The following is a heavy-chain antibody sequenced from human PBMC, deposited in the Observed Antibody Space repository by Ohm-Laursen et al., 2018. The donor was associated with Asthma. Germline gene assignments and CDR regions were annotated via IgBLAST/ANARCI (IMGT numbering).Heavy chain of an antibody. CDR3: ARDPGVAGTQYYFDY. D-gene: IGHD6-19*01. Sequence: SLRLSCTVSGFILDDYAMHWVRQAPGKGLEWVSGISWNSGSIGYADSVKGRFTISRDNAKNSLYLQMNSLRAEDTAVYYCARDPGVAGTQYYFDYWGQGTLVTVSS. CDR1: GFILDDYA. CDR2: ISWNSGSI. V-gene: IGHV3-9*01. J-gene: IGHJ4*02.